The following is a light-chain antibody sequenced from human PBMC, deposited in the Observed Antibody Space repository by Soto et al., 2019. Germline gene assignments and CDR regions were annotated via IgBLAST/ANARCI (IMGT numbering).Light chain of an antibody. CDR1: SSDVGGYNY. J-gene: IGLJ2*01. CDR2: DVS. V-gene: IGLV2-14*01. Sequence: QSALTQPASMSGSPGQAITISCTGTSSDVGGYNYVSWYQQHPGKAPKLMIYDVSNRPSGVSNRFSGSKSGNTAALTISGLQAEDEAYYYCSSYTSSSTLVFGGGTKLTV. CDR3: SSYTSSSTLV.